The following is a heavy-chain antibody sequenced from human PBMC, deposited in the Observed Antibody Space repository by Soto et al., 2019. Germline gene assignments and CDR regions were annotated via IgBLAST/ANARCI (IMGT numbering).Heavy chain of an antibody. V-gene: IGHV3-33*01. Sequence: QVQLVESGGGVVQPGRSLRLSCAASGFTFSTYDMHWVRQAPGKGLEWVGVIWYGGNSEYYVYSARGRFTIPRDNSKNTLELQMNGLRAEGTAVCYCVGASSGSSEVYWGQGTLVTVSS. CDR2: IWYGGNSE. D-gene: IGHD6-19*01. CDR1: GFTFSTYD. CDR3: VGASSGSSEVY. J-gene: IGHJ4*01.